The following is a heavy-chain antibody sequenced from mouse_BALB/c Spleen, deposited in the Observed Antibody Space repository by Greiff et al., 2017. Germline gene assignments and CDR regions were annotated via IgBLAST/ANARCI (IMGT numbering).Heavy chain of an antibody. J-gene: IGHJ2*01. V-gene: IGHV1-69*02. Sequence: QVQLKQPGAELVRPGASVKLSCKASGYTFTSYWMNWVKQRPGQGLEWIGNIYPSDSYTNYNQKFKDKATLTVDKSSSTAYMQLSSPTSEDSAVYDCTRGGIPYWGQGTTLTVSS. CDR2: IYPSDSYT. CDR1: GYTFTSYW. CDR3: TRGGIPY.